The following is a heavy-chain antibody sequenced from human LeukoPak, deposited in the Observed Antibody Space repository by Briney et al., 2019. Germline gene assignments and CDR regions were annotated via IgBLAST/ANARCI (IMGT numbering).Heavy chain of an antibody. V-gene: IGHV4-34*01. CDR2: INHSGGT. CDR3: SNGSGSYGAFDI. J-gene: IGHJ3*02. D-gene: IGHD3-10*01. Sequence: SETLSLTCAVSGGSFSGFRWHWIRQPPGKGPEWIGEINHSGGTTYNPSLKSRVTISVDTSKIQFSLNLTSVTAADTAVYYCSNGSGSYGAFDIWGQGTMVTVSS. CDR1: GGSFSGFR.